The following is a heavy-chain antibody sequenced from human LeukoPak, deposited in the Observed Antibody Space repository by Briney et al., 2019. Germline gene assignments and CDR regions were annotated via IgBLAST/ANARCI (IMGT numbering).Heavy chain of an antibody. V-gene: IGHV6-1*01. D-gene: IGHD4-23*01. J-gene: IGHJ4*02. CDR2: TYYRSKWYN. CDR1: GDSVSSNSAA. CDR3: ARGDYGGNRRLVYFDY. Sequence: SQTLSLTCAISGDSVSSNSAAWNWIRQSPSRGLEWLGRTYYRSKWYNDYAVSVKSRITINPDTSKNQFSLQLNSVTPEDTAVYYCARGDYGGNRRLVYFDYWGQGTLVTVSS.